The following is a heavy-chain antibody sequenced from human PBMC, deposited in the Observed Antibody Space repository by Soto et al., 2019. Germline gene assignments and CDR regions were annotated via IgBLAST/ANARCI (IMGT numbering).Heavy chain of an antibody. CDR3: PEGPKGGYYDSGIFGSSVN. J-gene: IGHJ4*02. D-gene: IGHD3-10*01. CDR2: IYYSGST. V-gene: IGHV4-39*01. CDR1: GGSINSSSYY. Sequence: SATLSLTCTVSGGSINSSSYYWGWIRQPPGKGLEWIGSIYYSGSTYYNPSLKSRVTISVDTSKNQFSLTLSSVTAADTAVYYWPEGPKGGYYDSGIFGSSVNWGRGTLVTVSS.